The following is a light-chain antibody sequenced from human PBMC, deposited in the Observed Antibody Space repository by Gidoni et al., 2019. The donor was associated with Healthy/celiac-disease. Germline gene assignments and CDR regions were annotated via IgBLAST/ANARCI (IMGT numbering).Light chain of an antibody. Sequence: DIQITQSPSTLSASVGDRVTIPCRASQSISSWLAWYQQKPGKAPKLLIYDASSLESGVPSRFSGSGSGTEFTLTSSSLKPDDFANYYCQHRGTFGQGTKVEIK. CDR1: QSISSW. J-gene: IGKJ1*01. CDR2: DAS. CDR3: QHRGT. V-gene: IGKV1-5*01.